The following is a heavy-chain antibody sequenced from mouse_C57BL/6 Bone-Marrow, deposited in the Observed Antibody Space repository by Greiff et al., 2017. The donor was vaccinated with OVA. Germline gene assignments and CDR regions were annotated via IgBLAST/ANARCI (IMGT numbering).Heavy chain of an antibody. CDR1: GYTFTSYG. CDR3: AREGANWADY. Sequence: VQLKQPGTKLVKPGASVKLSCKASGYTFTSYGISWVKQRTGQGLEWIGEIYPRSGNTYYNEKFKGKATLTADKSSSTAYMELRSPTSEDSAVYFCAREGANWADYWGQGTTLTVSS. D-gene: IGHD4-1*01. J-gene: IGHJ2*01. V-gene: IGHV1-81*01. CDR2: IYPRSGNT.